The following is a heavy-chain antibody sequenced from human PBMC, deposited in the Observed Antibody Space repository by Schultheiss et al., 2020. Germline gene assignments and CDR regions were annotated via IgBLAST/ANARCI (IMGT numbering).Heavy chain of an antibody. D-gene: IGHD3-10*01. J-gene: IGHJ5*02. CDR3: ARNGSGRDWFDP. V-gene: IGHV3-48*03. CDR1: GFTFSSYE. CDR2: ISSSGSTI. Sequence: GGSLRLSCAASGFTFSSYEMNWVRQAPGKGLEWVSYISSSGSTIYYADSVKGRFTISRDNAKNSLYLQMNSLRAEDTAVYYCARNGSGRDWFDPWGQGNLVTVSS.